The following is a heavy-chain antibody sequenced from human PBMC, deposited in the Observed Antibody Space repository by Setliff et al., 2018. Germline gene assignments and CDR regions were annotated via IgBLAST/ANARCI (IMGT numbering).Heavy chain of an antibody. J-gene: IGHJ1*01. CDR1: GGSINNYY. Sequence: SETLSLTCTVSGGSINNYYWSWIRQPAGKGLEWIGRVYSNVGTNFNPSLKSRVTMSVDASKNQISLKLMSVTAADTAVYYCASRNSDGGPEYFQHWGQGALVT. CDR2: VYSNVGT. D-gene: IGHD1-26*01. V-gene: IGHV4-4*07. CDR3: ASRNSDGGPEYFQH.